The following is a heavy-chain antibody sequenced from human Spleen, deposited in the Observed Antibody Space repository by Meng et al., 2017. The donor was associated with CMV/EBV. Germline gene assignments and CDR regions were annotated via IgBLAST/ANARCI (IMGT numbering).Heavy chain of an antibody. J-gene: IGHJ4*02. CDR1: GGSISSYY. CDR3: ARGFYDSSGYYYDY. Sequence: SETLSLTCTVSGGSISSYYWSWIRQPPGKGLEWIGYIYYRGSTNYNPSLKSRVTISVDTSKNQFSLKLSSVTAADTAVYYCARGFYDSSGYYYDYWGQGTLVTVSS. D-gene: IGHD3-22*01. V-gene: IGHV4-59*01. CDR2: IYYRGST.